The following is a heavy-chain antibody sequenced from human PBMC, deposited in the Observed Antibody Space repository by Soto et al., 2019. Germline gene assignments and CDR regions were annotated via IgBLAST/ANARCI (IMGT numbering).Heavy chain of an antibody. CDR3: SIGSWSGEVFDI. V-gene: IGHV1-69*02. Sequence: QVQLVQSGAEVKKPGSSVKVSCKDSGGTFSTYSMFWVRQAPGQGLEWMGRIIPMLGVRNYAQRFQDRVTIIADKSTATVHMELSSLRSEDTALYYCSIGSWSGEVFDIWGQGTMVTVSS. J-gene: IGHJ3*02. D-gene: IGHD2-21*01. CDR2: IIPMLGVR. CDR1: GGTFSTYS.